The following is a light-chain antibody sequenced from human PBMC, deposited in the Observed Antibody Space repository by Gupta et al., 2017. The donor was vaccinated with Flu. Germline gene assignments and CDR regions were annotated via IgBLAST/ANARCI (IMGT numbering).Light chain of an antibody. J-gene: IGKJ4*01. CDR3: QQYKSYST. V-gene: IGKV1-5*03. Sequence: SPSILSASVGDRVTITCRASQSISTSLAWYQQKLGKAPKLLIDKASNSQSGVPSRFSGSGSGTEFTLTINSLQPDDFATYYCQQYKSYSTFGGGTKVEIK. CDR1: QSISTS. CDR2: KAS.